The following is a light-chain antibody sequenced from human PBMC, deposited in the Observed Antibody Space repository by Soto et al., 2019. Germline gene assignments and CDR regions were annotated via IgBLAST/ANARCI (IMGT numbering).Light chain of an antibody. CDR2: GAS. CDR1: HSFSSNF. V-gene: IGKV3-20*01. Sequence: IVFKKSPGTLSLSTGERATLSCRASHSFSSNFLAWYQQKPGQAPRLLIYGASSRAPGIPDRFSGRGSGTDFTLTITRLEPEDFAVYYCQQYGGSSWTFGQGTKVDIK. CDR3: QQYGGSSWT. J-gene: IGKJ1*01.